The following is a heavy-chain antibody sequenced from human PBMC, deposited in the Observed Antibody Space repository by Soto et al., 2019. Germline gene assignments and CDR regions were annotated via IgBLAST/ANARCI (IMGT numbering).Heavy chain of an antibody. Sequence: EVQLVESGGGLVQPGRSLRLYCAASGFTFDDYAMHWVRQAPGKGLEWVSGISWNSGSIGYAESVKGRFTISRDNAKNSLYLRMNSLRAEDTALYYCAKGRRSSGSYEFDYWGQGTLVTVSS. J-gene: IGHJ4*02. V-gene: IGHV3-9*01. CDR1: GFTFDDYA. CDR2: ISWNSGSI. D-gene: IGHD1-26*01. CDR3: AKGRRSSGSYEFDY.